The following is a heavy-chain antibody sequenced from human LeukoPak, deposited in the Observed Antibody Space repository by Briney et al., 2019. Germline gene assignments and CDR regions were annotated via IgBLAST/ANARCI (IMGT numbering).Heavy chain of an antibody. Sequence: SETLSLTCAVYGGSFTIYSWTWIRQSPGKGLEWIGEINHSGNTNYNPSLKSRVTISVDTSKNQFSLRLSSVTAADTSVYYCARVTGYVMEDYFDYWGQGTLVTVSS. CDR1: GGSFTIYS. D-gene: IGHD6-13*01. CDR3: ARVTGYVMEDYFDY. V-gene: IGHV4-34*01. J-gene: IGHJ4*02. CDR2: INHSGNT.